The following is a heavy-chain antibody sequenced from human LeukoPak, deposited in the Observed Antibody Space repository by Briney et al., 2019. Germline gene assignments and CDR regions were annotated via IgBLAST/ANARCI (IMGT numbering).Heavy chain of an antibody. CDR3: ARTRNVDIVATIYY. CDR2: ISGSGGST. J-gene: IGHJ4*02. D-gene: IGHD5-12*01. V-gene: IGHV3-23*01. Sequence: GGSLRLFCAASGFTFSDYAMCWVRQAPGKGLEWVSAISGSGGSTYYADSVKGRFTISRDNSKNTLYLQMNSLRAEDTAVYYCARTRNVDIVATIYYWGQGTLVTVSS. CDR1: GFTFSDYA.